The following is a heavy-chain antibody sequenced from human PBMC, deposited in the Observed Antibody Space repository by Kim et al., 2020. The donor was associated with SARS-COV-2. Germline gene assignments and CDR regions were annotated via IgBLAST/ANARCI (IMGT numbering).Heavy chain of an antibody. V-gene: IGHV3-23*01. J-gene: IGHJ4*02. D-gene: IGHD3-3*01. CDR3: AKSGSITIFGVVIIDY. Sequence: SVKGRFTIPRDNSKNTLYLQMNSLRAEDTAVYYCAKSGSITIFGVVIIDYWGQGTLVTVSS.